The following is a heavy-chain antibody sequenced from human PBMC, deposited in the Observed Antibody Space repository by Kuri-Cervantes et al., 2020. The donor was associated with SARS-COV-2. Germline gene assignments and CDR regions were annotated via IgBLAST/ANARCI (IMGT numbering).Heavy chain of an antibody. CDR2: ISHDGKNK. CDR1: GYTFTGYY. J-gene: IGHJ4*02. V-gene: IGHV3-30*03. D-gene: IGHD3-22*01. CDR3: ARDSSDSSGYLDY. Sequence: SCKASGYTFTGYYMHWVRQAPGKGLEWVAVISHDGKNKKCIASGKGRFTISRDNSKNTLYPQMNSLRAEDTAVYYCARDSSDSSGYLDYWGQGTLVTVSS.